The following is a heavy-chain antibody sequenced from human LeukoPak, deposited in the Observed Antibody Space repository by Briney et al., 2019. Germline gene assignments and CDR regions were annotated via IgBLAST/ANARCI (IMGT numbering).Heavy chain of an antibody. Sequence: ASVKVSCKSSGYTFTGYYIHWVRQAPGQGLELMGWINPNSGSTNYAQKFQGRVTMTRDTSISTAYMELSRLRSDDTAVYYCARGLGRGYGDYTLDYWGQGTLVTVSS. CDR1: GYTFTGYY. CDR3: ARGLGRGYGDYTLDY. V-gene: IGHV1-2*02. J-gene: IGHJ4*02. D-gene: IGHD4-17*01. CDR2: INPNSGST.